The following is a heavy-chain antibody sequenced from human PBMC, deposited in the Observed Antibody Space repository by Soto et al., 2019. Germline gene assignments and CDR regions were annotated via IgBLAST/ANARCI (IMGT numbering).Heavy chain of an antibody. CDR2: ISVYNVNT. CDR1: GYTFTNYG. D-gene: IGHD1-26*01. CDR3: AGTRKWEPLPS. Sequence: QVQLVQSGAEVKKPGASVKVSCKASGYTFTNYGITWVRQAPGQGLEWMGWISVYNVNTNYAQKFQGRVTITTDTTTNTPYTERRSLSSGDTALYYGAGTRKWEPLPSRGQGTLVTV. J-gene: IGHJ4*02. V-gene: IGHV1-18*01.